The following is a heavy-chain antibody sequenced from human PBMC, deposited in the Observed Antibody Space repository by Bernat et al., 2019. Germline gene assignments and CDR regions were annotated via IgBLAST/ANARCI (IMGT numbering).Heavy chain of an antibody. CDR1: GFTFSGYL. V-gene: IGHV3-30-3*01. CDR3: AKVNLNWYFDL. J-gene: IGHJ2*01. CDR2: ISDDGGNK. Sequence: QVQLVESGGGVVQPGRSLRLSCAASGFTFSGYLMHWVRQAPGKGLEWVAAISDDGGNKNHGDSVKGRFTISRDNSKSTLYLQMNSLRAEDTAVYYCAKVNLNWYFDLWGRGTLVTVSS.